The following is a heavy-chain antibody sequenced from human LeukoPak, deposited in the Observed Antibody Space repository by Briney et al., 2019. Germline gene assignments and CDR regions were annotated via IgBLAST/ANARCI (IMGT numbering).Heavy chain of an antibody. CDR1: GFTFSDYS. J-gene: IGHJ4*02. CDR2: LHPDGSER. Sequence: GGSLRLSCAASGFTFSDYSMNWVRQAPGKGLEWVARLHPDGSERNYVGSVEGRFTVSGDNAKSSLYLQMNSLRVEDTAVYYCARGGYSFDYLGQGTLVTVSS. D-gene: IGHD5-12*01. V-gene: IGHV3-7*01. CDR3: ARGGYSFDY.